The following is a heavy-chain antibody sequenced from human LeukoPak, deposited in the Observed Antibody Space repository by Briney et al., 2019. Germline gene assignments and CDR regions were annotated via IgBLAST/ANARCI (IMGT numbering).Heavy chain of an antibody. CDR1: GGSISSSSYY. CDR2: IYYSGST. D-gene: IGHD3-10*01. J-gene: IGHJ6*03. Sequence: PSETLSLTCTVSGGSISSSSYYWGWIRQTPGKGLEWIGSIYYSGSTYYNPSLKSRVTISVDTSKNQFSLKLSSVTAADTAVYYCARVGPGSRYYYYYMDVWGKGTTVTVSS. CDR3: ARVGPGSRYYYYYMDV. V-gene: IGHV4-39*07.